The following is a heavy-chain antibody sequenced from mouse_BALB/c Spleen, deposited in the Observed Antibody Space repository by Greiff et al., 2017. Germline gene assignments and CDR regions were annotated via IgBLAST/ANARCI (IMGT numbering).Heavy chain of an antibody. Sequence: EVNVVESGGGLVQPGGSRKLSCAASGFTFSSFGMHWVRQAPEKGLEWVAYISSGSSTIYYADTVKGRFTISRDNPKNTLFLQMTSLRSEDTAMYYCARRGYRYDGAWFAYWGQGTLVTVSA. CDR1: GFTFSSFG. CDR2: ISSGSSTI. V-gene: IGHV5-17*02. D-gene: IGHD2-14*01. J-gene: IGHJ3*01. CDR3: ARRGYRYDGAWFAY.